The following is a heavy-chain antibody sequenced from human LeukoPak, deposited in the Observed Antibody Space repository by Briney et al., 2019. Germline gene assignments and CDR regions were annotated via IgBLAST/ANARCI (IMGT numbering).Heavy chain of an antibody. D-gene: IGHD3-3*01. J-gene: IGHJ6*03. CDR3: ARVETYYDFWSGYSDYYYMDV. CDR1: GYTFTSYG. CDR2: ISAYNGNT. Sequence: GASVKVPCKASGYTFTSYGISWVRQAPGQGLEWMGWISAYNGNTNYAQKLQGRVTMTTDTSTSTAYMELRSLRSDDTAVYYCARVETYYDFWSGYSDYYYMDVWGKGTTVTVSS. V-gene: IGHV1-18*01.